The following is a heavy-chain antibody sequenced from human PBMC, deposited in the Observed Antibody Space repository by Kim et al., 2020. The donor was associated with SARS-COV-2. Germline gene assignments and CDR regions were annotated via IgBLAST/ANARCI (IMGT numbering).Heavy chain of an antibody. D-gene: IGHD3-3*02. CDR2: IWYDGSNK. CDR1: GFTFSSYG. V-gene: IGHV3-33*01. CDR3: ARDDADSMTFPFDY. J-gene: IGHJ4*02. Sequence: GGSLRLSCAASGFTFSSYGMHWVRQAPGKGLEWVAVIWYDGSNKYYADSVKGRFTISRDNSKNTLYLQMNSLRAEDTAVYYCARDDADSMTFPFDYWGQGTLVTVSS.